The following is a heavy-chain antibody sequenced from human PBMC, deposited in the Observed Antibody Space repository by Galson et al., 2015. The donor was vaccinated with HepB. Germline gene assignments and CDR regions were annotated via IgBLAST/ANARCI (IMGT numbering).Heavy chain of an antibody. CDR3: ARQMSTVDIGPLGLGFRIGGGRSFDH. CDR2: IYYSGST. V-gene: IGHV4-39*01. J-gene: IGHJ4*02. Sequence: SETLSLTCTVSGGSISSSSYYWGWIRQPPGKGLEWIGTIYYSGSTYYNPSLKSRVTISVDTSKNHFSLRLSSVTAADTAVYYCARQMSTVDIGPLGLGFRIGGGRSFDHWGQGILVSVSS. D-gene: IGHD1-26*01. CDR1: GGSISSSSYY.